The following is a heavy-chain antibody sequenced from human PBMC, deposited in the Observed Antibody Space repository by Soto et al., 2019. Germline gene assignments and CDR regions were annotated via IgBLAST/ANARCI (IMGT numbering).Heavy chain of an antibody. Sequence: ASVKVSCKASGYTFTSYYMHWVRQAPGQGLEWMGIINPSGGSTSYAQKFQGRVTMTRDTSTSTVYMEPSSLRSEDTAVYYCARDRRIAAAGRTNYYYYSGMDVWGQGTTVTVSS. D-gene: IGHD6-13*01. CDR1: GYTFTSYY. CDR3: ARDRRIAAAGRTNYYYYSGMDV. CDR2: INPSGGST. V-gene: IGHV1-46*01. J-gene: IGHJ6*02.